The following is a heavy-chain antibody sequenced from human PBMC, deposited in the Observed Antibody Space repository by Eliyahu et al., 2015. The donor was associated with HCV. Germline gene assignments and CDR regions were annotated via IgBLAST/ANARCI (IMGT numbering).Heavy chain of an antibody. CDR1: GDXISSSXW. J-gene: IGHJ6*02. V-gene: IGHV4-4*02. CDR2: IYHSGXT. D-gene: IGHD1-26*01. CDR3: ARAVGNWGGMDV. Sequence: QVQLQESGPGLVKPSGTLSLTCXVSGDXISSSXWWXWVRQXPGKGLEWIGEIYHSGXTNYNPSLKSRVTMSRDKSKNQFTLKVTSVTAADTAVYFCARAVGNWGGMDVWGQGTTVTVSS.